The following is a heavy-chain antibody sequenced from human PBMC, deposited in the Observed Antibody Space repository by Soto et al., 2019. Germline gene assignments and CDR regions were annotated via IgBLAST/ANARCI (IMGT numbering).Heavy chain of an antibody. V-gene: IGHV3-30*18. CDR1: GFTFSSYG. D-gene: IGHD3-3*01. Sequence: PGGSLRLSCAASGFTFSSYGMHWVRQAPGKGLEWVAVISYDGSNKYYAGSVKGRFTISRDNSKNTLYLQMNSLRAEDTAVYYCAKDSYYDFWSGYSRAYGMDVWGQGTMVTVSS. CDR2: ISYDGSNK. J-gene: IGHJ6*02. CDR3: AKDSYYDFWSGYSRAYGMDV.